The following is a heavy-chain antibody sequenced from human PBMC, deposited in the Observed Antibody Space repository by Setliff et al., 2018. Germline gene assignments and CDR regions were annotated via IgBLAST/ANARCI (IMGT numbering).Heavy chain of an antibody. D-gene: IGHD6-19*01. CDR3: AREQWLDPPGYYYMDV. CDR2: IYYSGST. J-gene: IGHJ6*03. CDR1: GGSISSGDYY. Sequence: SETLSLTCTVSGGSISSGDYYWSWIRQPPGKGLEWIGYIYYSGSTYYNPSLKSRVTISVATSKNQFSLKLSSVTAADTAVYYCAREQWLDPPGYYYMDVWAKGTTVTVSS. V-gene: IGHV4-30-4*08.